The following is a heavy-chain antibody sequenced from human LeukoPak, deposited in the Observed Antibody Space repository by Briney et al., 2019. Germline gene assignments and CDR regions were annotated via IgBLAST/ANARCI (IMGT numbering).Heavy chain of an antibody. CDR2: IYSSGST. CDR3: ASYRSSSHYFDY. D-gene: IGHD6-6*01. CDR1: GGSISGYY. J-gene: IGHJ4*02. V-gene: IGHV4-4*07. Sequence: SETLSLACTVSGGSISGYYWSWIRQPAGKGLEWIGRIYSSGSTNYNTSLKSRVTMSVDTSKNQFSLRLNSVTAADTAVYYCASYRSSSHYFDYWGQGTLVTVSS.